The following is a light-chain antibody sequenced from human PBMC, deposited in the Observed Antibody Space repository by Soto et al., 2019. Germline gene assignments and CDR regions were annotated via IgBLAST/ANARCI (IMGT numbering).Light chain of an antibody. V-gene: IGKV3-20*01. CDR2: GAS. Sequence: DIVLTQSPGTLSLSPGERATLSCRASESVSSTYLAWYQQKPGQAPSLLIYGASSRPTDIPDRFSGSGSGTDFTLTISRLEPEDVAVYYCQQYGGSPQHFGQGTKLEIK. CDR1: ESVSSTY. J-gene: IGKJ2*01. CDR3: QQYGGSPQH.